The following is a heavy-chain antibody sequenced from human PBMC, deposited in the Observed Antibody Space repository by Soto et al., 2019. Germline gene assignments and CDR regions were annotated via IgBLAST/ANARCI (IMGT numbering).Heavy chain of an antibody. V-gene: IGHV3-23*01. Sequence: GGSLRLSCTASGFTFSSYAMSWVRQAPGKGLEWVSAISGSGGSTYYADSVKGRFTISRDNSKNTLYLQMNSLRAEDTAVYYCAKEVVVAATPDYYYYYGMDVWGQGTTVTVSS. D-gene: IGHD2-15*01. CDR3: AKEVVVAATPDYYYYYGMDV. CDR2: ISGSGGST. J-gene: IGHJ6*02. CDR1: GFTFSSYA.